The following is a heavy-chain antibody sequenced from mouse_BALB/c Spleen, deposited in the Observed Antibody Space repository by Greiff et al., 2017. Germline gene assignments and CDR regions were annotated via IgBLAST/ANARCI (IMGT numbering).Heavy chain of an antibody. J-gene: IGHJ3*01. Sequence: EVQRVESGAELVRSGASVKLSCTASGFNIKDYYMHWVKQRPEQGLEWIGWIDPENGDTEYAPKFQGKATMTADTSSNTAYLQLSSLTSEDTAVYYCSAATAIAYWGQGTLVTVSA. CDR3: SAATAIAY. CDR1: GFNIKDYY. V-gene: IGHV14-4*02. CDR2: IDPENGDT. D-gene: IGHD1-2*01.